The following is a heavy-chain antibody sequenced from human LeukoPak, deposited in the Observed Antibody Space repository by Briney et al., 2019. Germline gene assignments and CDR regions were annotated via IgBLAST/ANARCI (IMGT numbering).Heavy chain of an antibody. Sequence: SETLSLTCAVYGGSFSGYYWSWIRQAPGKGLEWIGEINQSGSTNYNPSLKSRVTISVDTSKNQSSLKLSSVTAADTAVYYCATEPGYCSGGRCYGGWFDPWGQGTLVTVSS. CDR3: ATEPGYCSGGRCYGGWFDP. CDR1: GGSFSGYY. V-gene: IGHV4-34*01. D-gene: IGHD2-15*01. J-gene: IGHJ5*02. CDR2: INQSGST.